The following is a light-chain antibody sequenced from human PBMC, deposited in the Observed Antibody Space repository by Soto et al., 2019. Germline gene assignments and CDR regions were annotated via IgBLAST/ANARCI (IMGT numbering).Light chain of an antibody. Sequence: QAVPTQPASVSGSPGQSITISCTGTSSDVGAYNYVSWYQQHPGKAPKLMIYEVTNRPSGVSNRFSGSKSGNTASLTISGLQAEDETDYYCSSYTTSSTYVFGTGTKVTVL. CDR2: EVT. V-gene: IGLV2-14*01. CDR3: SSYTTSSTYV. CDR1: SSDVGAYNY. J-gene: IGLJ1*01.